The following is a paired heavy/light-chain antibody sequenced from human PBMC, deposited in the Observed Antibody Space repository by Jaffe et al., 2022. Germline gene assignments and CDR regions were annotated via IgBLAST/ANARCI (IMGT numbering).Heavy chain of an antibody. CDR1: GFTFDDYA. CDR2: ISWNSGSI. Sequence: EVQLVESGGGLVQPGRSLRLSCAASGFTFDDYAMHWVRQAPGKGLEWVSGISWNSGSIGYADSVKGRFTISRDNAKNSLYLQMNSLRAEDTALYYCAKELYSGSYRFHPEEYSGYVGYFDYWGQGTLVTVSS. V-gene: IGHV3-9*01. J-gene: IGHJ4*02. D-gene: IGHD5-12*01. CDR3: AKELYSGSYRFHPEEYSGYVGYFDY.
Light chain of an antibody. CDR3: QQRSNWPPGIT. CDR2: DAS. CDR1: QSVSSY. J-gene: IGKJ5*01. Sequence: EIVLTQSPATLSLSPGERATLSCRASQSVSSYLAWYQQKPGQAPRLLIYDASNRATGIPARFSGSGSGTDFTLTISSLEPEDFAVYYCQQRSNWPPGITFGQGTRLEIK. V-gene: IGKV3-11*01.